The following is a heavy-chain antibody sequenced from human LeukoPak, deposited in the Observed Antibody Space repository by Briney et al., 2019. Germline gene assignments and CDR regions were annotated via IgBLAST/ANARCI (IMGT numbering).Heavy chain of an antibody. CDR1: GFTFSSYW. CDR2: IKQDGSEK. CDR3: ARDSPRWYYDSSDEAFDI. D-gene: IGHD3-22*01. Sequence: GGSLRLSCAASGFTFSSYWMSWVRQAPGKGLEWVANIKQDGSEKYYVDSVKGRFTISRDNAKNSLYLQMNSLRAGDTAVYYCARDSPRWYYDSSDEAFDIWGQGTMVTVSS. V-gene: IGHV3-7*01. J-gene: IGHJ3*02.